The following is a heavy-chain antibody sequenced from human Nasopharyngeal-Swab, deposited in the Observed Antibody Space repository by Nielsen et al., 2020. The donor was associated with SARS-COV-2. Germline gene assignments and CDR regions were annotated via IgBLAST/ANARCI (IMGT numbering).Heavy chain of an antibody. CDR2: IDNDGSST. CDR1: GFTFTDYW. Sequence: GESLKISCTVSGFTFTDYWMHWLRQSLGKGPVWLSRIDNDGSSTTYADSVRGRFTISRDNARNTLFLQLHSLRAEDTAVYYCARESYSWSWYGPDYWGQGTQVTVSS. CDR3: ARESYSWSWYGPDY. J-gene: IGHJ4*02. D-gene: IGHD1-26*01. V-gene: IGHV3-74*03.